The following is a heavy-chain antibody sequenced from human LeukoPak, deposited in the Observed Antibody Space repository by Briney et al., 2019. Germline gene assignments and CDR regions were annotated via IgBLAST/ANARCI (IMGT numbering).Heavy chain of an antibody. V-gene: IGHV3-48*01. CDR3: ATKGTSYSSGY. Sequence: GGSLRLSCAASGFTFSSYNMIWVRQAPGEGLGWVSYISSSSSTIYYADSVKGRFTISRDNAKNSLYLQMNSLRAEDTAVYYCATKGTSYSSGYWGQGALVTVSS. J-gene: IGHJ4*02. D-gene: IGHD6-25*01. CDR2: ISSSSSTI. CDR1: GFTFSSYN.